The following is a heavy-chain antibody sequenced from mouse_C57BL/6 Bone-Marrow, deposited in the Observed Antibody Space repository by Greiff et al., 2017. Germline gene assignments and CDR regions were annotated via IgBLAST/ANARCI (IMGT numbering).Heavy chain of an antibody. CDR2: IYPGSGST. V-gene: IGHV1-55*01. Sequence: VQLQQPGAELVKPGASVKMSCKASGYTFTSYWITWVKQRPGQGLEWIGDIYPGSGSTNYNEKFKSKATLTVATSSSTAYMQLSSLTSEDSAVXYCARRPGYFDVWGTGTTVTVSS. J-gene: IGHJ1*03. CDR1: GYTFTSYW. CDR3: ARRPGYFDV.